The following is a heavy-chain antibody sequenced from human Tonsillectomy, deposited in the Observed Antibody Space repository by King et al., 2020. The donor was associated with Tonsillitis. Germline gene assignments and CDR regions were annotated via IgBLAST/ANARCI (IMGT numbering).Heavy chain of an antibody. Sequence: QLVQSGSELKKPGASVKISCKASGYAFSNYALNWVRQAPGQGLEWMAWINTNTGNPTSAQAFTGRFVFSLDTSVNTTYLQISSLKAEDTAVYYCARDVTMGGILRNWYFDLWGRGTLVAVSS. D-gene: IGHD1-14*01. V-gene: IGHV7-4-1*02. CDR3: ARDVTMGGILRNWYFDL. J-gene: IGHJ2*01. CDR2: INTNTGNP. CDR1: GYAFSNYA.